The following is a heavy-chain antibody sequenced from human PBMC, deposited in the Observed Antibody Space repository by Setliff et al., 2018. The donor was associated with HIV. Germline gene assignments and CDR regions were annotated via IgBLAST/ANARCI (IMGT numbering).Heavy chain of an antibody. D-gene: IGHD3-9*01. Sequence: SETLSLTCTVSGGSISSGGYYWSWTRQPAGKGLEWIGRIYSPGSTNYSPSLKSRVTISVGTSKNQFSLKVSSVTAADTAVYYCAREIQASLDPPYGYNYFDPWGQGILVTVSS. CDR2: IYSPGST. J-gene: IGHJ5*02. CDR1: GGSISSGGYY. V-gene: IGHV4-61*02. CDR3: AREIQASLDPPYGYNYFDP.